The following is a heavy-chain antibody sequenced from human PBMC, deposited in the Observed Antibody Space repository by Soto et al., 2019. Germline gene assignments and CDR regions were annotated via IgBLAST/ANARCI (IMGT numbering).Heavy chain of an antibody. J-gene: IGHJ4*02. D-gene: IGHD6-6*01. CDR2: ISAYNGNT. Sequence: GASVKVSCKASGYTFTSYGISWVRQAPGQGLEWMGWISAYNGNTNYAQKLQGRVTMTTDTSTSTAYMELRSLRSDDTAGYYCARAPDYSSSSAMWDFAYWGQGTLVMVCS. CDR1: GYTFTSYG. V-gene: IGHV1-18*01. CDR3: ARAPDYSSSSAMWDFAY.